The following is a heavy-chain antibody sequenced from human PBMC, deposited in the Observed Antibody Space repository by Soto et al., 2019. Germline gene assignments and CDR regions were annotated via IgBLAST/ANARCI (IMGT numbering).Heavy chain of an antibody. J-gene: IGHJ6*02. CDR2: ISAYNGNT. D-gene: IGHD3-10*01. Sequence: ASVKVSCQASGYHFTSYGISWVRQAPGQGLEWMGWISAYNGNTNYAQKLQGRVTMTTDTSTSTAYMELRSLRSDDTAVESCARGRYYYGSGSYPYYYYYGMDVWGQGTTVTVSS. CDR3: ARGRYYYGSGSYPYYYYYGMDV. V-gene: IGHV1-18*04. CDR1: GYHFTSYG.